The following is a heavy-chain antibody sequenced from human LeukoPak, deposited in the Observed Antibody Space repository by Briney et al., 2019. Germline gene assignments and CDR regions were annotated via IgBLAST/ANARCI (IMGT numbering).Heavy chain of an antibody. J-gene: IGHJ4*02. Sequence: GGSLRLSCAASGFTFSSFAMSWVRQAPGKGLEWVSAISGSGGSTYYADSVKGRFTISRDNSKNTLYLQMNSLRAEDTAVYYCAKVKSYSSSWPFDYWGQGTLVTVSS. CDR1: GFTFSSFA. CDR3: AKVKSYSSSWPFDY. D-gene: IGHD6-13*01. CDR2: ISGSGGST. V-gene: IGHV3-23*01.